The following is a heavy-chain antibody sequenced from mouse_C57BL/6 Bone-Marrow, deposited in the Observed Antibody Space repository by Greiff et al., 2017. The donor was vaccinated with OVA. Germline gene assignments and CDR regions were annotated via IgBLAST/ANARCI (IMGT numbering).Heavy chain of an antibody. CDR2: IFPGDGDT. D-gene: IGHD1-1*01. V-gene: IGHV1-80*01. CDR3: ARTIITTVVATDY. Sequence: QVQLQQSGAELVKPGASVKISCKASGYAFSSYWMNWVKQRPGKGLEWIGQIFPGDGDTNYNGKFTGKATLTADRSSSTAYIQLSSLTSEDSAVYFCARTIITTVVATDYWGQGTTLTVSS. CDR1: GYAFSSYW. J-gene: IGHJ2*01.